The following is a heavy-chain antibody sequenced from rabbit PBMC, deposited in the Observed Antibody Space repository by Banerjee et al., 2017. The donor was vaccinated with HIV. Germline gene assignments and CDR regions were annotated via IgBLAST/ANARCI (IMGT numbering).Heavy chain of an antibody. Sequence: QSLEESGGDLVKPGTSLTLTCTASGFTISSSYYMCWVRQAPGKGLEWIACIYGGSSGNTYYASWAKGRFTISKTSSTTVTLQLNSLTAADTATYFCARGDAGSSWGLDLWGPGPLVTVS. CDR2: IYGGSSGNT. J-gene: IGHJ3*01. CDR3: ARGDAGSSWGLDL. D-gene: IGHD4-2*01. CDR1: GFTISSSYY. V-gene: IGHV1S40*01.